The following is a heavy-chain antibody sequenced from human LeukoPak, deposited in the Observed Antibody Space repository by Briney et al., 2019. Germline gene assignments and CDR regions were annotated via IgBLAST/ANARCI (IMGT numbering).Heavy chain of an antibody. Sequence: GGSLRLSCAASGFTFSSYAMSWVRQAPGKGLEWVSSISGSGGSTYYADSVKGRFTISRDNSKNTLYLQMNSLRAEDTAVYYCANLYSSGWYMFDYWGQGTLGTVSS. CDR2: ISGSGGST. CDR1: GFTFSSYA. D-gene: IGHD6-19*01. V-gene: IGHV3-23*01. J-gene: IGHJ4*02. CDR3: ANLYSSGWYMFDY.